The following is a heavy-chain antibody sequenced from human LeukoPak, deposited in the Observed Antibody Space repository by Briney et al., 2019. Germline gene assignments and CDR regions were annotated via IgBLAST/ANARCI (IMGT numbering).Heavy chain of an antibody. CDR3: ATYTSDRASFDY. CDR2: IYTSGST. J-gene: IGHJ4*02. V-gene: IGHV4-4*07. Sequence: SETLSLTCTVSGGSISSYYWSWIRQPAGKGLEWIGRIYTSGSTNYNPSLKSRVTMSVDTSENQFSLKLSSVTAADTAVYYCATYTSDRASFDYWGQGTLVTVSS. CDR1: GGSISSYY. D-gene: IGHD3-22*01.